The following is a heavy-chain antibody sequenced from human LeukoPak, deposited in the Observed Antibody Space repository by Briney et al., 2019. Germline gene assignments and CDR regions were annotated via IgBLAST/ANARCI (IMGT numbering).Heavy chain of an antibody. V-gene: IGHV4-34*01. CDR3: ASTTPYYYYGMDV. Sequence: PSETLSLTCAVYGGSFSGYYWSWIRQPPGKGLEWIGEINHSGSTNYNPSLKSRVTISVDTSKNQFSLKLSSVTAADTAVYYCASTTPYYYYGMDVWGQGTTVTVSS. D-gene: IGHD2-15*01. CDR2: INHSGST. CDR1: GGSFSGYY. J-gene: IGHJ6*02.